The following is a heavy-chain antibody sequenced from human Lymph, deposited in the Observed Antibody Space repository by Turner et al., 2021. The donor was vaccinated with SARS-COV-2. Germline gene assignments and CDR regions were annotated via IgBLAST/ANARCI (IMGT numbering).Heavy chain of an antibody. Sequence: QVQLVQSGAEVKKPGASVKVSCKASGYPFTGYYIHWVRQAPGQGLEWMGWINPSSGGTNYAQRFQGRVTMTRDTSLSTAYMQLSRLRSDDTAVYYCARSRDLQSMVRGVDPFDYWGQGTLVTVSS. CDR1: GYPFTGYY. CDR2: INPSSGGT. V-gene: IGHV1-2*02. D-gene: IGHD3-10*01. CDR3: ARSRDLQSMVRGVDPFDY. J-gene: IGHJ4*02.